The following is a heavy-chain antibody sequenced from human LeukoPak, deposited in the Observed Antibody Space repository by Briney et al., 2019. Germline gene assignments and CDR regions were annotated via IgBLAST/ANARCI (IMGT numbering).Heavy chain of an antibody. CDR1: GFTFSSYN. Sequence: GGSLRLSCAASGFTFSSYNMNGVRQAPGKGLEWVSYISSSTSTIYYADSVKGRFTISRDNAKNSLYLQMNSLRDEDTAVYYCARYSYDSRGYPDPFDYWGQGTLVTVSS. CDR2: ISSSTSTI. V-gene: IGHV3-48*02. J-gene: IGHJ4*02. D-gene: IGHD3-22*01. CDR3: ARYSYDSRGYPDPFDY.